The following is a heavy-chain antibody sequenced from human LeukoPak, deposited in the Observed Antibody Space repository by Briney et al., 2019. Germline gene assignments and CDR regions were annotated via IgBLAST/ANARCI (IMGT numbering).Heavy chain of an antibody. V-gene: IGHV4-39*01. CDR1: GGSISSSSYY. CDR2: IYYSGST. J-gene: IGHJ5*02. CDR3: ARRGYCSSTSCYEYWFDP. Sequence: PSETLSLTCTVSGGSISSSSYYWGWIRQPPGKGLEWIGIIYYSGSTYYNPSLKSRLTISVDTSKNQFSLKLSSVTATDTAVYYCARRGYCSSTSCYEYWFDPWGQGALVTVSS. D-gene: IGHD2-2*01.